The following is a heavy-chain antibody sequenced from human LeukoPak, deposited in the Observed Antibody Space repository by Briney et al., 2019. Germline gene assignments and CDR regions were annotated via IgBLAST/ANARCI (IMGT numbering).Heavy chain of an antibody. CDR2: ISTDGKST. CDR1: GFTFSNYW. Sequence: GGSLRLSCVASGFTFSNYWMLWVRQAPGKGLMWVSLISTDGKSTRYAESVKGRFTVSRDNAKNALYLQMNSLRAEDTAVYYCAKGPIGYDSSGYYHTYEGMDVWGQGTTVTVSS. J-gene: IGHJ6*02. D-gene: IGHD3-22*01. V-gene: IGHV3-74*01. CDR3: AKGPIGYDSSGYYHTYEGMDV.